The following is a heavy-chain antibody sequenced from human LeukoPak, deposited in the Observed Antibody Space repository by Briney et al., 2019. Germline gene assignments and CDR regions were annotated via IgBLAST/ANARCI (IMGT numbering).Heavy chain of an antibody. V-gene: IGHV1-46*01. CDR3: ARGVGTYQTYFDY. CDR1: GYTFTTYF. Sequence: ASVKVSCKASGYTFTTYFMHWLRQAPGQGLEWMGIINPSAVSTNYAQKFLGRVTMTRDTSTSTVYVELSSLGSEDTAVYYCARGVGTYQTYFDYWGQGTLVTVSS. D-gene: IGHD1-14*01. J-gene: IGHJ4*02. CDR2: INPSAVST.